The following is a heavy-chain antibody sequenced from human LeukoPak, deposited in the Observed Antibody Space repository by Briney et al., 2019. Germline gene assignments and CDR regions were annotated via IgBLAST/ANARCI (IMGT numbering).Heavy chain of an antibody. CDR3: ARHPSEYSSSSY. J-gene: IGHJ4*02. CDR2: VYNSGST. Sequence: SETLSLTCTVSGGSISSYFWTWIRQPAGKGLEWIGRVYNSGSTNYNPSLKSRVTISVDTSKNQFSLKLSSVTAADTAVYYCARHPSEYSSSSYWGQGTLVTVSS. V-gene: IGHV4-4*07. CDR1: GGSISSYF. D-gene: IGHD6-6*01.